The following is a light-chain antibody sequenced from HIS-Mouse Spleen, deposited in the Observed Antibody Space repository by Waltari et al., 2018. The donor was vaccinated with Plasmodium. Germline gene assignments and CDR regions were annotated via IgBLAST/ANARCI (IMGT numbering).Light chain of an antibody. CDR2: EDS. J-gene: IGLJ3*02. V-gene: IGLV3-10*01. CDR3: YSTDSSGNHRV. Sequence: SYDLTQPPSVSVSQGQTARITSSADALPKKYAYWYQQKSGQAPGLVIYEDSKRPSGIPERFSGSSSGTMATLTISGAQVEDEADYYCYSTDSSGNHRVFGGGTKLTVL. CDR1: ALPKKY.